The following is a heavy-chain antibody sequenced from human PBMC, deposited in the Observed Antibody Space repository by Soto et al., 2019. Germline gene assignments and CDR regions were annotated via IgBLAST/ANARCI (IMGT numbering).Heavy chain of an antibody. Sequence: GVSLRLSCAASGFTFSSYSMNWVRQAPGKGLEWVSYISSSSSTIYYTDSVKGRFTISRDNAKNSLYLQMNSLRDEDTAVYYCARDDVLVPAAIYYYYGMDVWGQGT. CDR3: ARDDVLVPAAIYYYYGMDV. CDR2: ISSSSSTI. CDR1: GFTFSSYS. V-gene: IGHV3-48*02. D-gene: IGHD2-2*02. J-gene: IGHJ6*02.